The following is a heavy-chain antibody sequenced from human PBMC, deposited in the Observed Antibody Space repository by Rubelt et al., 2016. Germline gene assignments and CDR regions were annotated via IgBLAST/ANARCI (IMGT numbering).Heavy chain of an antibody. CDR3: ARGDYGDYYGMDV. D-gene: IGHD4-17*01. J-gene: IGHJ6*02. CDR2: INTNTGNP. V-gene: IGHV7-4-1*02. Sequence: GLEWMGWINTNTGNPTYAQGFTGRFVFSLDTSVSTAYLQISSLKAEDTAVYYCARGDYGDYYGMDVWGQGTTVTVSS.